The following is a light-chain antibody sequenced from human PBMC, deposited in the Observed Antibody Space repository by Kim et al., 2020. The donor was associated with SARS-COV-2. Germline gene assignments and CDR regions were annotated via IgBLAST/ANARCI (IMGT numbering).Light chain of an antibody. Sequence: EIVMTQSPPTLSVSPGERATLSCRASQSVSSKFAWYQQKPGQAHRLLIYGASTRATDIPARFSGSGSGTEFTLTISSLQAEDFAVYYCQQYDNSPLAFGQGTKVDIK. CDR2: GAS. J-gene: IGKJ1*01. CDR3: QQYDNSPLA. V-gene: IGKV3-15*01. CDR1: QSVSSK.